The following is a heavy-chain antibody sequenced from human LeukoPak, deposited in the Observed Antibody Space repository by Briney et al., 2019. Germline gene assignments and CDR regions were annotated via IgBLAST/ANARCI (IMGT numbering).Heavy chain of an antibody. J-gene: IGHJ4*02. CDR3: AREPSYSSSWLDY. V-gene: IGHV1-69*13. CDR2: IIPIFGTA. D-gene: IGHD6-13*01. CDR1: GGTFSSYA. Sequence: VASVKVSFKASGGTFSSYAISWVRQAPGQGLEWMGGIIPIFGTANYAQKFQGRVTITADESTSTAYMELSSLRSEDTAVYYCAREPSYSSSWLDYWGQGTLVTVSS.